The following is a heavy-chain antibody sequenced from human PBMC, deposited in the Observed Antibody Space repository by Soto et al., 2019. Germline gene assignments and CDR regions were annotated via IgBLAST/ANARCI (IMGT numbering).Heavy chain of an antibody. J-gene: IGHJ3*02. D-gene: IGHD6-13*01. CDR3: ARGVIAAAGLDAFDI. V-gene: IGHV3-13*01. CDR1: GFTFSSYD. Sequence: GGSLRLSCAASGFTFSSYDMHWVRQATGKGLEWVSAIGTAGDTYYPGSVKGRFTISRENAKNSLYLQMNSLRAGDTAVDYCARGVIAAAGLDAFDIWGQGTMVTVSS. CDR2: IGTAGDT.